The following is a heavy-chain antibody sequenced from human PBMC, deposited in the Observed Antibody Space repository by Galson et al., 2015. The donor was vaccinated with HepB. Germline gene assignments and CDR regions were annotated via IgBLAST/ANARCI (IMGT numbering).Heavy chain of an antibody. CDR2: ITSSGGNS. D-gene: IGHD2-15*01. CDR3: AKDGIMVANNPYHFHY. CDR1: EFSFTRYA. Sequence: LRLSCAASEFSFTRYAMTWVRQAPGKGLEWVSSITSSGGNSYYTDSVKGRFTVSRDNSKNTPLLQLNSLRAEDTAMYFCAKDGIMVANNPYHFHYWGQGTLVTVSS. J-gene: IGHJ4*02. V-gene: IGHV3-23*01.